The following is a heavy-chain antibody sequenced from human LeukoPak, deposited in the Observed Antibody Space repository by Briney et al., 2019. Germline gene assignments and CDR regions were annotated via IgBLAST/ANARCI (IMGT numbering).Heavy chain of an antibody. CDR3: AVPPTSYYDLGVGYMDV. V-gene: IGHV3-7*01. CDR1: GFTFSRYW. CDR2: IKEDGSKA. J-gene: IGHJ6*03. D-gene: IGHD3-3*01. Sequence: QTGGSLRLSCAASGFTFSRYWMTWVRRAPGKGLEWVANIKEDGSKAFYVDSVKGRFTISRDNSKNTLYLQMNSLRAEDTAVYYCAVPPTSYYDLGVGYMDVWGKGTTVTVSS.